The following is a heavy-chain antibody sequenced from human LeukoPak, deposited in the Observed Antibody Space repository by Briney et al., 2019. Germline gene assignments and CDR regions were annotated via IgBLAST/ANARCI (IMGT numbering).Heavy chain of an antibody. Sequence: SETLSLTCSVSGASISSGSNYWGWIRQPPGKTLEWIGSIYSSGSTYYNPSLKSRVTISVDTSKNQFSLKLSSVTAADTAVYYCARGLRTLWLRPTPNFDYWGQGTLVTVSS. J-gene: IGHJ4*02. V-gene: IGHV4-39*07. CDR2: IYSSGST. D-gene: IGHD5-18*01. CDR1: GASISSGSNY. CDR3: ARGLRTLWLRPTPNFDY.